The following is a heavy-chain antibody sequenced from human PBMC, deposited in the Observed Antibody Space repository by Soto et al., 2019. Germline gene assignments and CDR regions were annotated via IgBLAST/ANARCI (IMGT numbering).Heavy chain of an antibody. CDR1: GCTFSNYA. Sequence: QVQLVQSGAEVRKPGSSVTVSCKASGCTFSNYAISWVRQAPGQGLEWMGGIIPIVGTGSYAQKFQGRVTITADEPTTTAYMELSSLRFEDTAVYYCARVVILVPTATTHYYYHMDVWGPGNTVTVSS. V-gene: IGHV1-69*01. CDR2: IIPIVGTG. D-gene: IGHD2-2*01. J-gene: IGHJ6*02. CDR3: ARVVILVPTATTHYYYHMDV.